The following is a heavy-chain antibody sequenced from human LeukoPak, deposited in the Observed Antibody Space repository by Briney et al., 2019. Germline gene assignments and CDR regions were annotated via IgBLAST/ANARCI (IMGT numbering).Heavy chain of an antibody. J-gene: IGHJ6*03. V-gene: IGHV4-59*12. CDR1: GGSISTSY. Sequence: SETLSLTCTVSGGSISTSYWSWVRQPPGKGLEWIGYIYYSGTTKYNPSLKSRVTISVDTSKNQFSLKLSSVTAADTAVYYCAREGYSSSSARYYYYYYYMDVWGKGTTVTVSS. CDR3: AREGYSSSSARYYYYYYYMDV. D-gene: IGHD6-13*01. CDR2: IYYSGTT.